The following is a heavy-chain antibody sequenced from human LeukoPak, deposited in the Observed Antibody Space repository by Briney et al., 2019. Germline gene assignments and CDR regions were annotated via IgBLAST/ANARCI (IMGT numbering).Heavy chain of an antibody. CDR3: ARDRQGYSSSWYFDY. CDR2: IYHSGST. D-gene: IGHD6-13*01. V-gene: IGHV4-30-2*01. CDR1: GGSISSGGYY. Sequence: SETLSLTCTVSGGSISSGGYYWSWIRQPPGKGLEWIGYIYHSGSTYYNPSLKSRVTISVDRSKNQFSLKLSSVTAADTAVYYCARDRQGYSSSWYFDYWGQGTLVTVSS. J-gene: IGHJ4*02.